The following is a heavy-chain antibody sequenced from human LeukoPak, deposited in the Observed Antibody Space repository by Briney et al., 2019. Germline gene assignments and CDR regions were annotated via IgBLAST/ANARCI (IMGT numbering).Heavy chain of an antibody. CDR2: ISWDGGST. J-gene: IGHJ4*02. D-gene: IGHD1-1*01. CDR3: ARNDHYFDY. V-gene: IGHV3-43D*03. CDR1: GFTFDDYA. Sequence: GGSLRLSCAASGFTFDDYAMHWVRQAPGKGLEWVSLISWDGGSTYYADSVKGRFTISRDSSKNTLYLQMNSLRPEDTAVYFCARNDHYFDYWGQGTLVTVSS.